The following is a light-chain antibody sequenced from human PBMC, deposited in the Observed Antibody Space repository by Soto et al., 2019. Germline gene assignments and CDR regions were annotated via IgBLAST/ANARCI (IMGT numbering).Light chain of an antibody. V-gene: IGLV2-23*01. J-gene: IGLJ1*01. CDR3: CSDARSSTYV. CDR2: EGS. CDR1: SSDVGSYNL. Sequence: QSVLTQPASVSGSPGQSITISCTGTSSDVGSYNLVSWYQQHPGKAPKLIIFEGSKRPSGVSNRFSGSKSGNTASLTISWLQAEDEADYYCCSDARSSTYVFGTGTKLTVL.